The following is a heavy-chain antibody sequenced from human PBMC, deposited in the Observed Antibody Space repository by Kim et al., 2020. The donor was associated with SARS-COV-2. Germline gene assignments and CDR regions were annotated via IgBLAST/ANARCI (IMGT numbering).Heavy chain of an antibody. CDR3: ARGEGGY. CDR2: GNGNP. J-gene: IGHJ4*02. Sequence: GNGNPKYSQKCQGRVTITRDTSASTAYMELSSLRSEDTAVYYCARGEGGYWGQGTLVTVSS. D-gene: IGHD3-16*01. V-gene: IGHV1-3*01.